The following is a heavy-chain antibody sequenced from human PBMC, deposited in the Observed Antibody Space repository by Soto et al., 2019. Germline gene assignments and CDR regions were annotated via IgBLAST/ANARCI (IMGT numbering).Heavy chain of an antibody. J-gene: IGHJ4*02. Sequence: QVQLVQSGAEVTKPGASVRVSCKTSGYTFSTYGLSWVRQAPGQGLEWMGWSVADSGNTVYAQKFQGRVTVTTDRSTSTAYMELRSLRSDDTALYYCARVAEDGSGRRHFDNFSEGTLVTISS. CDR3: ARVAEDGSGRRHFDN. CDR2: SVADSGNT. V-gene: IGHV1-18*01. D-gene: IGHD3-10*01. CDR1: GYTFSTYG.